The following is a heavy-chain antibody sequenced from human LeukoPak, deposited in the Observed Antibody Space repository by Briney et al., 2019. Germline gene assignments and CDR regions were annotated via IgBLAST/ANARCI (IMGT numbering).Heavy chain of an antibody. Sequence: SETLSLTCAVSGGSISSSYWWSWVRQPPGKGLEWIGEIYHSGSTNYKTSLKSRVTISVDKSKNQFSLKLSSVTAADTAVYYCASGSCSGDSCSSYFYYGLDVWGQGTTVTVSS. CDR3: ASGSCSGDSCSSYFYYGLDV. CDR1: GGSISSSYW. V-gene: IGHV4-4*02. CDR2: IYHSGST. J-gene: IGHJ6*02. D-gene: IGHD2-15*01.